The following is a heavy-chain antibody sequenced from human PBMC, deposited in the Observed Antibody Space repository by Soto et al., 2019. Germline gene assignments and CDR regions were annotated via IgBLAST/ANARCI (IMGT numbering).Heavy chain of an antibody. D-gene: IGHD6-19*01. J-gene: IGHJ3*02. Sequence: PGGSLRLSCAASGFTVSSNYMSWVRQAPGKGLEWVSVIYSGGSTYYADSVKGRFTIPRDNSKNTLYLQMNSLRAEDTAVYYCASTQKYSSGWSRFDIWGQGTMVTVSS. CDR2: IYSGGST. CDR3: ASTQKYSSGWSRFDI. CDR1: GFTVSSNY. V-gene: IGHV3-53*01.